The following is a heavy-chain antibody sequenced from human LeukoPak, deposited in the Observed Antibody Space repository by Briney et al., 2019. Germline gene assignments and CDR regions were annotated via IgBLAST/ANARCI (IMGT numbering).Heavy chain of an antibody. CDR2: ISAYNGNT. J-gene: IGHJ6*02. Sequence: ASVKVSCKASGYTFTSYGISWVRQAPGQGLEWMGWISAYNGNTNYAQKLQGRVTMTTDTSTSTAYMELRSLRSDDTAVYYCARLRGRDGYNWGFYYGMDVWGQGTTVTVSS. D-gene: IGHD5-24*01. CDR3: ARLRGRDGYNWGFYYGMDV. V-gene: IGHV1-18*01. CDR1: GYTFTSYG.